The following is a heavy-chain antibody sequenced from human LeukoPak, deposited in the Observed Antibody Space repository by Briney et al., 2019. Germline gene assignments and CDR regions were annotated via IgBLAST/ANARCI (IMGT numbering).Heavy chain of an antibody. J-gene: IGHJ3*02. V-gene: IGHV3-30*02. D-gene: IGHD2-2*01. Sequence: GGSLRLSCAASGFTFSSYGMHWVRQAPGKGLEWVAFIRYDGSNKYYADSVRGRLTSSRDNSKNTLYLQMNSLRAEDTAVYYCAKDRVPAAGDDAFDIWGQGTMVTVSS. CDR3: AKDRVPAAGDDAFDI. CDR2: IRYDGSNK. CDR1: GFTFSSYG.